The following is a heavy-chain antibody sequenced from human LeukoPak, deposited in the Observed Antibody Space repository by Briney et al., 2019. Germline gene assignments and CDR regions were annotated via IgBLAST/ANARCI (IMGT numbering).Heavy chain of an antibody. CDR2: MYFKSGAT. CDR1: GFTFTGYY. CDR3: AREGSSGQDWYAFDI. J-gene: IGHJ3*02. D-gene: IGHD5-12*01. V-gene: IGHV1-2*02. Sequence: GASVRVSCKTSGFTFTGYYVQWVRQAPGQGPEWVGWMYFKSGATRFSPKFQGRVTMTRDTSISTAYMEFSSLRSDDTAMYYCAREGSSGQDWYAFDIWGQGTMLTVSS.